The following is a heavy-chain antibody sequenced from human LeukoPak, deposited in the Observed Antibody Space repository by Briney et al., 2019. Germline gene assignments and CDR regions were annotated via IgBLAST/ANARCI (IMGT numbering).Heavy chain of an antibody. D-gene: IGHD2-2*01. Sequence: PGGSLRLSCVVSGFPFSNNPMNWVRQAPGKRLEWVSYISTAITTTYYAESVKGRSTISRDNAKNSQYLQMNSLRVEDTAVYYCARDGGKGYEIDYWGQGTLVTVSS. CDR3: ARDGGKGYEIDY. CDR2: ISTAITTT. V-gene: IGHV3-48*01. J-gene: IGHJ4*02. CDR1: GFPFSNNP.